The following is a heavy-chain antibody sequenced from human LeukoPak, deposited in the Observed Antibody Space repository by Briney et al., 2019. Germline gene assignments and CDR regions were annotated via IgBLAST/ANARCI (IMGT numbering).Heavy chain of an antibody. CDR1: GYTFTSYY. Sequence: ASVKVSCKASGYTFTSYYMHWVRQAPGQGLEWMGIINPSGGSTSYAQKFQGRVTMTRDTSTSTVYMELSSLRSEDTAVYYCARGLYSSTVTTASVNSDYWGQGTLVTVSS. V-gene: IGHV1-46*01. CDR2: INPSGGST. D-gene: IGHD4-17*01. CDR3: ARGLYSSTVTTASVNSDY. J-gene: IGHJ4*02.